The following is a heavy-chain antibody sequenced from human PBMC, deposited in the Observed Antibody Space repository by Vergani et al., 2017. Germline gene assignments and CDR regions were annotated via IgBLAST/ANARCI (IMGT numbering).Heavy chain of an antibody. Sequence: QVQLVESGGGVVQPGRSLRLSCAASGFTFSSYGMHWVRQAPGKGLEWVAVISYDGSNKYYADSVKGRFTISRDNSKNTLYLQMNSLRAEDTAVYYCAKDDDGAGSYYKGYFDYWGQGTLVTVSS. V-gene: IGHV3-30*18. CDR1: GFTFSSYG. J-gene: IGHJ4*02. CDR2: ISYDGSNK. D-gene: IGHD3-10*01. CDR3: AKDDDGAGSYYKGYFDY.